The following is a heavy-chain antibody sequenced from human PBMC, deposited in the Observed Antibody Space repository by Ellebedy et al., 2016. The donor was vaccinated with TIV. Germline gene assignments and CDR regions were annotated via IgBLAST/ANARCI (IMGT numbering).Heavy chain of an antibody. CDR2: IYSGGST. J-gene: IGHJ3*02. D-gene: IGHD3-22*01. Sequence: PGGSLRLSCAASGFTVSSYYMSWVRQAPGKGLEWVSIIYSGGSTYYADSVKGRFTISRDISKNTLYLQMNSLRAEDTAVYYCAGDLVEDYDSSGYGDAFDIWGQGTMVTVSS. CDR1: GFTVSSYY. CDR3: AGDLVEDYDSSGYGDAFDI. V-gene: IGHV3-66*01.